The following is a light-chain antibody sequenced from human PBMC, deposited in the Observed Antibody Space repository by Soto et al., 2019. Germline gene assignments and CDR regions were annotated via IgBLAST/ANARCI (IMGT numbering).Light chain of an antibody. Sequence: QSALTQPASVSGSPGQAITISCTGTSSDVGAYNFVSWYQQHPDKVPRLMIYDVSHRPSGVSNRFSGSKSANTASLTISGLQAEDEADYYCSSYTSNNTRVFGTGTKVTVL. CDR2: DVS. CDR3: SSYTSNNTRV. J-gene: IGLJ1*01. CDR1: SSDVGAYNF. V-gene: IGLV2-14*03.